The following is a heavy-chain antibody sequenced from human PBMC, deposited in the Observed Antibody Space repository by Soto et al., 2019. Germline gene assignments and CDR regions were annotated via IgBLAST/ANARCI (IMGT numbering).Heavy chain of an antibody. J-gene: IGHJ4*02. CDR2: MNQDGSKR. Sequence: EVQFVESGGDLVQPGGSLRLSCAASGFAFSQYWINWVRQSPGKGLEWVAIMNQDGSKRYYGASVMGRFTISRDNGKNSLYLQMNSLRDDDTAVYFCARDMGHSGYSSEFDYWGLGTRVTVTS. D-gene: IGHD5-12*01. CDR1: GFAFSQYW. CDR3: ARDMGHSGYSSEFDY. V-gene: IGHV3-7*01.